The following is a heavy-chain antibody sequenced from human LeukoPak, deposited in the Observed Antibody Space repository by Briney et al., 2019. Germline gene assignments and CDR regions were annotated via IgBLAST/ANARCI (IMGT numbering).Heavy chain of an antibody. J-gene: IGHJ3*02. D-gene: IGHD3-16*01. CDR1: GYMFTSYG. V-gene: IGHV1-18*01. CDR2: ISGYNGNT. Sequence: ASVKVSCKASGYMFTSYGISWVRQAPGQGLEWMGRISGYNGNTKYAQKFQGRVTMTTDTSTSTAYMELRNLRSDDTAVYYCARLAGDWGAFDIWGQGTMVTVSS. CDR3: ARLAGDWGAFDI.